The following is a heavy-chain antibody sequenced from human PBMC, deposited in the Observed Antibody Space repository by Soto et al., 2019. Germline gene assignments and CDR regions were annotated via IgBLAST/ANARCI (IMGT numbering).Heavy chain of an antibody. CDR3: ATDIGVHRSSWYVKYYYYGMDV. Sequence: GGSLRLSCAASGFTFDDYAMHWVRQAPGKGLEWISGISWNSGSIGYADSVKGRFTISRDNAKNSLYLQMNSLRAEDTALYYCATDIGVHRSSWYVKYYYYGMDVWRQGTTVTFSS. CDR2: ISWNSGSI. CDR1: GFTFDDYA. D-gene: IGHD6-13*01. J-gene: IGHJ6*02. V-gene: IGHV3-9*01.